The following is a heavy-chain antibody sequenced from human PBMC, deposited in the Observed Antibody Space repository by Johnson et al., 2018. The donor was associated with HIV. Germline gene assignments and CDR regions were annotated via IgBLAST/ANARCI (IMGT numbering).Heavy chain of an antibody. D-gene: IGHD5-12*01. CDR3: ARERSRGGYSGYDYGAFDI. V-gene: IGHV3-33*08. Sequence: VQLVESGGGVVQPGRSLRLSCAASRFTFSSYAMHWVRQAPGKGLEWVAVIWYDGSNKYYTDSVKGRFTISRDNAENSLYLQMTSLRGEDTAVYYCARERSRGGYSGYDYGAFDIWGQGTMFTVSS. CDR1: RFTFSSYA. J-gene: IGHJ3*02. CDR2: IWYDGSNK.